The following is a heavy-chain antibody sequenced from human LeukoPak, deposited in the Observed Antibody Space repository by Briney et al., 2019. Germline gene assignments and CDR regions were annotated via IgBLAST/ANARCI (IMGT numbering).Heavy chain of an antibody. V-gene: IGHV3-23*01. Sequence: GGSLRLSCEASGFTFRSYAMTWVRQAPGKGLEWVSAISGSGAKTYYADSVKGRFTISRDNSRNTLYLQMNSLRVEDTAVYYCATGSCSPTFLPLRGLCYYYYGMDVWGQGTTVTVSS. CDR1: GFTFRSYA. D-gene: IGHD2-15*01. CDR3: ATGSCSPTFLPLRGLCYYYYGMDV. CDR2: ISGSGAKT. J-gene: IGHJ6*02.